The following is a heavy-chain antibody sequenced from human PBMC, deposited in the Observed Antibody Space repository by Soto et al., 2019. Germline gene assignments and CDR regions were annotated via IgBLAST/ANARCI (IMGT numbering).Heavy chain of an antibody. CDR2: INPNSRGT. J-gene: IGHJ5*02. CDR3: ARVTLKAGNWFDP. V-gene: IGHV1-2*02. CDR1: GYTFTDYF. Sequence: QVQLVQSGAEVKKPGASVKVSCKASGYTFTDYFIHWVRQAPGQGFEWMGWINPNSRGTNYAQKFQGRVTMTRDTSNSTAYMELRGLRPDDTAVYYCARVTLKAGNWFDPWGQGTLVTVSS.